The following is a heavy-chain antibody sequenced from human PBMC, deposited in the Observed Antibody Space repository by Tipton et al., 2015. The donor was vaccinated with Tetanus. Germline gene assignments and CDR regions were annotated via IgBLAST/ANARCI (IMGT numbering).Heavy chain of an antibody. CDR3: ARGSDIVVVPGVTRADWFDP. Sequence: TLSLTCTVSGGSVSSYYWTWFRQPPGKRLEWIGFVSSSGNSNYSPSLTGRVSMSLDTSKQQFSLSLTSATAADTAMYYCARGSDIVVVPGVTRADWFDPWGQGTLVTVSS. CDR1: GGSVSSYY. V-gene: IGHV4-4*07. CDR2: VSSSGNS. J-gene: IGHJ5*02. D-gene: IGHD2-2*01.